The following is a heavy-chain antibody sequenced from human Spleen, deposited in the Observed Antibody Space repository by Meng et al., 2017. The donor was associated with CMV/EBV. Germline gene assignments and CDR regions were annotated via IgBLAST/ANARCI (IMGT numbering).Heavy chain of an antibody. J-gene: IGHJ3*02. V-gene: IGHV1-46*01. D-gene: IGHD7-27*01. Sequence: ASVKVSCKASGYTFSSYYVHWVRQAPGQGLEWMGIFNPAGGSTTYAQRFQGRVTMTRDTSTSTVYMEMSRLRSEDTAVYYCARGWADWGSGALDIWGQGTMVTVSS. CDR2: FNPAGGST. CDR1: GYTFSSYY. CDR3: ARGWADWGSGALDI.